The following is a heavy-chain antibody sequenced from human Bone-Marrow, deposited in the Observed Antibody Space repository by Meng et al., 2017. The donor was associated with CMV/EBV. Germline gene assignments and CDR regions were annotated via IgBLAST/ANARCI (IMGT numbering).Heavy chain of an antibody. D-gene: IGHD4/OR15-4a*01. CDR3: AGSLRAFAI. J-gene: IGHJ3*02. CDR2: IYYSGST. CDR1: GGSISSYY. Sequence: GSLRLSCTVSGGSISSYYWSWIRQPPGKGLEWIGYIYYSGSTNYNPSLKSRVTISVDTSKNQFSLKLSSVTAADTAVYYCAGSLRAFAIWGQGKMVHVAS. V-gene: IGHV4-59*01.